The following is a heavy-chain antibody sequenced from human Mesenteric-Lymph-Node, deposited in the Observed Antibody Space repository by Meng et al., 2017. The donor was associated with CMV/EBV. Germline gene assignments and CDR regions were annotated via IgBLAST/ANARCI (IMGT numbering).Heavy chain of an antibody. CDR3: ARYSGSNGHYYYYYGMDV. V-gene: IGHV5-51*01. CDR1: GYSFTSYW. J-gene: IGHJ6*02. Sequence: GESLKISCKGSGYSFTSYWIGWVRQMPGKGLEWMGIIYPGDSDTRYSPSFQGQVTISADKSISTAYLQWSSLKASDTAMYYCARYSGSNGHYYYYYGMDVWGQGTTVTVSS. D-gene: IGHD3-10*01. CDR2: IYPGDSDT.